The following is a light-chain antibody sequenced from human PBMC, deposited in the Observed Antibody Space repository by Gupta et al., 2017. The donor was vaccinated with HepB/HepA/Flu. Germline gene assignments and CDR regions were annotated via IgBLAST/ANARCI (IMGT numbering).Light chain of an antibody. V-gene: IGKV1-39*01. CDR1: QSISSY. CDR2: AAS. Sequence: DIHMTQSPPSLSASVGDRVTITCRASQSISSYLNWYQQKPGKAPKLLIYAASSLQSGVPSRFSGSGSGTDFTLTISSLQPEDFATYYCQQSYSTLWTFGQGTKVEIK. CDR3: QQSYSTLWT. J-gene: IGKJ1*01.